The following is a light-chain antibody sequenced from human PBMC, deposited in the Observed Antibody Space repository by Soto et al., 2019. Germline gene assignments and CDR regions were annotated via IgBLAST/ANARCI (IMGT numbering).Light chain of an antibody. CDR3: QQANSFPLT. CDR2: AAS. V-gene: IGKV1-12*01. J-gene: IGKJ4*01. CDR1: QDIRDW. Sequence: DIQMTQSASSLSASVGDRVTITCRASQDIRDWLAWYQHKPGKAPKLLIYAASYLQSGVPSRFSGSRSGTYFTLTISSLQPEDFATYYCQQANSFPLTFGGGTKVDIK.